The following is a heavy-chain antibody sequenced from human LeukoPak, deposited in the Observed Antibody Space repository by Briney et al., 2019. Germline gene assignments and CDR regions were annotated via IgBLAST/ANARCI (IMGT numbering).Heavy chain of an antibody. J-gene: IGHJ6*02. V-gene: IGHV4-34*01. D-gene: IGHD5-18*01. CDR2: INHSGST. CDR1: GGSFSGYY. CDR3: ARGLQLWATERYYYYYYGMDV. Sequence: PSETLSLTCAVYGGSFSGYYWSWIRQPPGKGLEWIREINHSGSTNYNPSLKSRVTISVDTSKNQFSLKLSSVTAADTAVYYCARGLQLWATERYYYYYYGMDVWGQGTTVTVSS.